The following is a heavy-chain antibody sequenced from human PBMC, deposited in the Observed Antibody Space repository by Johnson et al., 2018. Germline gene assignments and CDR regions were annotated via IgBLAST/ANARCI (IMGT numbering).Heavy chain of an antibody. V-gene: IGHV3-11*04. CDR1: GFTFSDYY. J-gene: IGHJ6*03. CDR3: ARDKYPSDRGYYYMDV. D-gene: IGHD2-2*01. CDR2: ISSSGSTI. Sequence: QVQLVQSGGGLVKPGGSLRLSCAASGFTFSDYYMSWIRQAPGKGLEWVSYISSSGSTIYYADSVKGRFTISRDNAKNSLYQQMNRRRAEDTAVYYCARDKYPSDRGYYYMDVWGKGTMVTVS.